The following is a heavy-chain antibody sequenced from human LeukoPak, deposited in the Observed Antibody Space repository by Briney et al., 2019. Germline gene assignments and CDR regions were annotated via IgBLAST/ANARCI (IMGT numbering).Heavy chain of an antibody. CDR1: GFTFSNYA. D-gene: IGHD5-12*01. CDR3: GCSGYDSDY. V-gene: IGHV3-64D*06. Sequence: GGSLRLSCSASGFTFSNYAMHWVRQAPGKGPEYVSAISSNGGSTYYAGAVKGRFTISRDNSKNPLHLQMSSLTAEDTAVYYCGCSGYDSDYWGQGTLVTVSP. CDR2: ISSNGGST. J-gene: IGHJ4*02.